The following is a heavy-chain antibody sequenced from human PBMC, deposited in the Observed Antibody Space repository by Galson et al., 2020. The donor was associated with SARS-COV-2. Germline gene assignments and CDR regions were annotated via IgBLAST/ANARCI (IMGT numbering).Heavy chain of an antibody. Sequence: NSGGSLRLSCEASGFTFSSYSMNWVRQAPGKGLEWVSSISSSSSYTSYADSVKGRFTISRDDAKNSLYLQMNSLRAEDTAVYYGARDYSAMVGGVMYQYYCMDVWGKGTTVTVSS. CDR1: GFTFSSYS. J-gene: IGHJ6*03. D-gene: IGHD3-10*01. CDR2: ISSSSSYT. V-gene: IGHV3-21*01. CDR3: ARDYSAMVGGVMYQYYCMDV.